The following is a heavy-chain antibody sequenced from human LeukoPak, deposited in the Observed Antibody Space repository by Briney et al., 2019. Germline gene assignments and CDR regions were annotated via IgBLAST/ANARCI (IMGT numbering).Heavy chain of an antibody. CDR3: ARATPGSISRKWTTPLNAFDI. J-gene: IGHJ3*02. CDR1: GGSFSGYY. CDR2: INHSGST. Sequence: SETLSLTCAVYGGSFSGYYWRWIRQPPGKGLEWIGEINHSGSTNYNPSLKSRVTISVDTSKNQFSLKLSSVTAADTAVYYCARATPGSISRKWTTPLNAFDIWGQGTMVTVSS. D-gene: IGHD3/OR15-3a*01. V-gene: IGHV4-34*01.